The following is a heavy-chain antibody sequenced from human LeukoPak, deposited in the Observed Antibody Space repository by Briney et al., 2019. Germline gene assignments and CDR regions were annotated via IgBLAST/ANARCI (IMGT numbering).Heavy chain of an antibody. CDR2: IVVGSGNT. Sequence: GASVKVSCKASGFTFTSSAMQWVRQARGQRLEWIGWIVVGSGNTNYAQKFQERVTITRDMSTSTAYMELSSLRSEDTAVYYCAVRTDYYDSSGYYSGAFDIWGQGTLVTVSS. D-gene: IGHD3-22*01. CDR3: AVRTDYYDSSGYYSGAFDI. V-gene: IGHV1-58*02. CDR1: GFTFTSSA. J-gene: IGHJ4*02.